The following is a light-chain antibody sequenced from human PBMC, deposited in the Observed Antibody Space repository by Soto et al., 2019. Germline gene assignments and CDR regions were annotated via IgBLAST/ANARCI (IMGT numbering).Light chain of an antibody. Sequence: DIQMTQSPSTLSASVGDRVTITCRASQSISSWLAWYQQKPGKAPKLLIYKASSLESGVPSRFSGSGSGTEFTLTISSLQPDDSAAYYCQQYNSYPWTFGQGTQVEIK. CDR3: QQYNSYPWT. J-gene: IGKJ1*01. CDR2: KAS. V-gene: IGKV1-5*03. CDR1: QSISSW.